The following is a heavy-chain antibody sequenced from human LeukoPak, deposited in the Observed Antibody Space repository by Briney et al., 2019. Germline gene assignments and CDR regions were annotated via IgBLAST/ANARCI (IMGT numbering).Heavy chain of an antibody. V-gene: IGHV4-4*02. D-gene: IGHD3-9*01. CDR3: ASRANYDILTGYYPLDY. J-gene: IGHJ4*02. CDR1: GGSVSSSNW. Sequence: SGTLSLTCAASGGSVSSSNWWSWVRQPPGKGLEWIGEIYHSGSTNYNPSLKSRVTISVDKSKNQFSLKLSSVTAADTAVYYCASRANYDILTGYYPLDYWGQGTLVTVSS. CDR2: IYHSGST.